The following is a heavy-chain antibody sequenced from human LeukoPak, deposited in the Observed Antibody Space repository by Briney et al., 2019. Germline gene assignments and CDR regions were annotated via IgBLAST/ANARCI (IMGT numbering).Heavy chain of an antibody. CDR1: GYTFTSYD. Sequence: ASVKVSCKASGYTFTSYDINWVRQATGQGLEWMGWIIPIFGTANYAQKFQGRVTITTDESTSTAYMELSSLRSEDTAVYYCARGGLEYYFDYWGQGTLVTVSS. V-gene: IGHV1-69*05. J-gene: IGHJ4*02. CDR2: IIPIFGTA. CDR3: ARGGLEYYFDY. D-gene: IGHD1-1*01.